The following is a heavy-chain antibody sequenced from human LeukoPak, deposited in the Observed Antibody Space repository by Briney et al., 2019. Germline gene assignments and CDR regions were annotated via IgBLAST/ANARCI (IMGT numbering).Heavy chain of an antibody. CDR2: IYSGGST. V-gene: IGHV3-66*01. D-gene: IGHD4-17*01. CDR3: ARVLRPYGDYAPHAFDI. Sequence: QSGGSLRLSCAASGFTVSSNYMSWVRQAPGKGLEWVSVIYSGGSTYYADSVKGRFTISRDNSKNTLYLQMNSLRAEDTAVYYCARVLRPYGDYAPHAFDIWGQGTMVTVSS. CDR1: GFTVSSNY. J-gene: IGHJ3*02.